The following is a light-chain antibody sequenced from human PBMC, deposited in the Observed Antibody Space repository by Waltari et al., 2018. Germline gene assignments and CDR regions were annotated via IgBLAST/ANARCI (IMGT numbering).Light chain of an antibody. CDR3: QQRSDWPGLT. Sequence: EIVFTQSPATLSLSPGDRATLSCRASQSVSSYLAWYQQKPGQAPRLLIYDASNRATGIPARFSGSGSGTDFTLTISSLEPEDFALYYCQQRSDWPGLTFGGGTKVDIK. J-gene: IGKJ4*01. CDR2: DAS. V-gene: IGKV3-11*01. CDR1: QSVSSY.